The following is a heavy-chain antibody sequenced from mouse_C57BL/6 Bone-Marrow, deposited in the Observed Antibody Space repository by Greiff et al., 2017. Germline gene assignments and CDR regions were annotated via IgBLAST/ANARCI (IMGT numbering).Heavy chain of an antibody. V-gene: IGHV6-3*01. J-gene: IGHJ3*01. Sequence: EVQLVESGGGLVQPGGSMKLSCVASGFTFSNYWMNWVRQSPEKGLEWVAQIRLKSDNYATHYANAEKGRFTISRDDSKSSVYLKMNNLRAEDTGIYYCTVGPYYYGSSWGFAYWGQGTLVTVSA. D-gene: IGHD1-1*01. CDR3: TVGPYYYGSSWGFAY. CDR2: IRLKSDNYAT. CDR1: GFTFSNYW.